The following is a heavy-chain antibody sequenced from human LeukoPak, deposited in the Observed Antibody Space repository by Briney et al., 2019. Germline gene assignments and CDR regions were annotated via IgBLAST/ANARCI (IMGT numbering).Heavy chain of an antibody. J-gene: IGHJ4*02. V-gene: IGHV4-59*01. CDR1: GGSISSYY. CDR2: IYYSGST. D-gene: IGHD3-3*01. CDR3: ARGGGAGVDYDFWSGYYTGIGFDY. Sequence: SETLSLTCTVSGGSISSYYWSWIRQPPGKGLEWIGYIYYSGSTNYNPSLKSRVTISVDTSKNQFSLKLSSVTAADTAVYYCARGGGAGVDYDFWSGYYTGIGFDYWGQGTLVTVSS.